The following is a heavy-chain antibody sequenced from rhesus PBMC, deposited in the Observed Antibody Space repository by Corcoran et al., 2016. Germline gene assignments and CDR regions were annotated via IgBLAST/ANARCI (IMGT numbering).Heavy chain of an antibody. CDR3: ARVPNILTDY. J-gene: IGHJ4*01. CDR2: IYGRGDNT. CDR1: GGSISSNY. D-gene: IGHD2-15*01. Sequence: QLQLQESGPGLVKPSETLSVTCGVSGGSISSNYWSWIRQPPGKGLEWIGRIYGRGDNTTYNRSLKSRVPLSVDTSKNQLSLQLSSVTAADTAVYYCARVPNILTDYWGQGVLVTVSS. V-gene: IGHV4S11*01.